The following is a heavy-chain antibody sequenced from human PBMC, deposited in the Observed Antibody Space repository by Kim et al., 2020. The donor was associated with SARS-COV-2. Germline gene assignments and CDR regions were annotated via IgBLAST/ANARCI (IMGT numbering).Heavy chain of an antibody. CDR2: A. J-gene: IGHJ4*02. V-gene: IGHV1-69*02. CDR3: ARLGDSSGFDY. D-gene: IGHD3-22*01. Sequence: ANYAQQFQGRVTITADKSTSTAYMELSSLRSEDTAVYYCARLGDSSGFDYWGQGTLVTVSS.